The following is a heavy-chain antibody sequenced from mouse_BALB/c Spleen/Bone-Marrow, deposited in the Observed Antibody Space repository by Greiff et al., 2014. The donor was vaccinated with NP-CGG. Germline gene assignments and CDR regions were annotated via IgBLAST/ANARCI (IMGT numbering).Heavy chain of an antibody. Sequence: VQLKESGAELVKPGASVKLSCAASGFNIKDTYMNWVKQRAEQGLEWIGRIDPANCYTEYDPKFQGKATIIADTSSNTAYLQLGSLTSEDTAVYYCATLTGTFDYWAQGTTLTVSS. CDR3: ATLTGTFDY. CDR1: GFNIKDTY. J-gene: IGHJ2*01. CDR2: IDPANCYT. D-gene: IGHD4-1*01. V-gene: IGHV14-3*02.